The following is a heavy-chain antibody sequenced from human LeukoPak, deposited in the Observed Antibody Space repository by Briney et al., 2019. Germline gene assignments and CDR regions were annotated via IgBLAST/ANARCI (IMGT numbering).Heavy chain of an antibody. J-gene: IGHJ5*02. V-gene: IGHV3-33*01. D-gene: IGHD1-7*01. CDR1: GFTFSSFG. Sequence: GRSLTLSCAASGFTFSSFGMHWVRQAPGKGLEWVAVIWYDASKKYYVDSVKGRFTISRDNSKNTLYLQMNSLRDDDTAVYYCVRGVGVSRFNYLDPWGQGTLVIVSS. CDR2: IWYDASKK. CDR3: VRGVGVSRFNYLDP.